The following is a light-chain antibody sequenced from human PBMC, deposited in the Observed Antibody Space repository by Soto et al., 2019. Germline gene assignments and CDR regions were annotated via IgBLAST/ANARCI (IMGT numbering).Light chain of an antibody. J-gene: IGKJ5*01. V-gene: IGKV1-33*01. CDR3: QQYENLPIT. Sequence: DIQMTQSPSSLSASVGDRVTITCQASQDINIYLNWYQQKSGEAPKLLIYDASSLNTGVPSRFSGSGSGTDFTFTISSFQAEDIATYYCQQYENLPITFGQGTRLDIK. CDR2: DAS. CDR1: QDINIY.